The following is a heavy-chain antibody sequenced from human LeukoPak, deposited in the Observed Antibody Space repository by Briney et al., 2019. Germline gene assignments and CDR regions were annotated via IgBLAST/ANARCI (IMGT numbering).Heavy chain of an antibody. CDR1: GYTFTGCY. D-gene: IGHD1-26*01. CDR3: ARVLGSGSKNDY. J-gene: IGHJ4*02. Sequence: GASVKVSCKACGYTFTGCYMHWVRQAPGQGLEWMGWINPNSGGTNYAQKFQGRVTMTRDTSISTAYMELSRLRSDDTAVYYCARVLGSGSKNDYWGQGTLVTVSS. CDR2: INPNSGGT. V-gene: IGHV1-2*02.